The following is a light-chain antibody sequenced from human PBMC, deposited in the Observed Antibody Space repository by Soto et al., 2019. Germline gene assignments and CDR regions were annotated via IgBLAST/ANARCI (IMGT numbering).Light chain of an antibody. CDR1: SSTIGTGYD. V-gene: IGLV1-40*01. J-gene: IGLJ2*01. CDR3: HSYYVSLSGPV. CDR2: DTN. Sequence: QAVLTQPPSVSVAPGQRVTLSCTGSSSTIGTGYDVHWYQQLTGPAPTVLIYDTNNRPSGGPDRFSGSKSGTSASLAITWLQPEDEADYYCHSYYVSLSGPVFGGGTKVTVL.